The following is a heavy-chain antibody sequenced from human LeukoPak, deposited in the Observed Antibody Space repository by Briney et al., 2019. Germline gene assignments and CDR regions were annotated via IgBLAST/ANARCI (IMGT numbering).Heavy chain of an antibody. Sequence: GGSLRLSCAASGFTFSDYYMSWIRQAPGKGLEWVSYISSSGSTIYYADSVKGRFTISRDNSKNTLYLQMNSLRAEDTAVYYCASYSYGYTPSSPFDYWGQGTLVTVSS. CDR3: ASYSYGYTPSSPFDY. J-gene: IGHJ4*02. V-gene: IGHV3-11*04. CDR1: GFTFSDYY. D-gene: IGHD5-18*01. CDR2: ISSSGSTI.